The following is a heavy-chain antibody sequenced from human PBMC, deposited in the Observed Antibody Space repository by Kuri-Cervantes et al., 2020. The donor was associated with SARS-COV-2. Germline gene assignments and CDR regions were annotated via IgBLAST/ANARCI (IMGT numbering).Heavy chain of an antibody. V-gene: IGHV4-59*01. CDR3: ARDTVVDPLLSPYFAPFYYGMDV. Sequence: SETLSLTCAVYGGSFSGYYWSWIRQPPGKGLEWIGYIYYSGSTNYNPSLKSPVTISVDTSKNQFSLKLSSVTAADTAVYYCARDTVVDPLLSPYFAPFYYGMDVWGQGTTVTVSS. J-gene: IGHJ6*02. CDR1: GGSFSGYY. CDR2: IYYSGST. D-gene: IGHD2-21*01.